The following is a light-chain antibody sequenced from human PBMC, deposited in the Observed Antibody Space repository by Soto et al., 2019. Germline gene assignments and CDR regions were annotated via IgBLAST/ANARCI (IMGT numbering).Light chain of an antibody. CDR3: QQYYTGVT. CDR1: QSVLFISNYKNY. V-gene: IGKV4-1*01. Sequence: DIVMTEPTDSLAVSLGERATINCKSSQSVLFISNYKNYLSWYQQKPGQPPKLLIYGASTRESGVPERFRGRGSGTAVTLTVGSLQAEDVAVECCQQYYTGVTLSAGTEVDIK. J-gene: IGKJ4*02. CDR2: GAS.